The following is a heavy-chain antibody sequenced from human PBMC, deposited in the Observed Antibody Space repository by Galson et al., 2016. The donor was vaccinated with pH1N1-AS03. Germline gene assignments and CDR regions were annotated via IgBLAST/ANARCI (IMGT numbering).Heavy chain of an antibody. CDR2: INAGNGNT. CDR1: GYTFTSYA. Sequence: SVKVSCKASGYTFTSYAMHWVRQAPGQRLEWMGWINAGNGNTKYSQKFQGGVTITRDTSASTAYMELSSLRSEDTAVSYCARDRGSGYDLFDYYYGMDVWGQGTTVTVSS. J-gene: IGHJ6*02. V-gene: IGHV1-3*01. D-gene: IGHD5-12*01. CDR3: ARDRGSGYDLFDYYYGMDV.